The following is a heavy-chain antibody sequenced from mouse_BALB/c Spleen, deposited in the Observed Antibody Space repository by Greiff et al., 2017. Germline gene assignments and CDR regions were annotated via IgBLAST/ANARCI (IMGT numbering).Heavy chain of an antibody. J-gene: IGHJ4*01. V-gene: IGHV1-69*02. Sequence: VQLQQPGAELVKPGAPVKLSCKASGYTFTSYWMNWVKQRPGRGLEWIGRIDPSDSETHYNQKFKDKATLTVDKSSSTAYIQLSSLTSEDSAVYYCARHYYGSSYRAMDYWGQGTSVTVSS. CDR3: ARHYYGSSYRAMDY. CDR1: GYTFTSYW. D-gene: IGHD1-1*01. CDR2: IDPSDSET.